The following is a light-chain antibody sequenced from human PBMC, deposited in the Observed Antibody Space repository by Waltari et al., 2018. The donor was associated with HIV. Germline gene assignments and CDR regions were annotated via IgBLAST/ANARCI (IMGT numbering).Light chain of an antibody. J-gene: IGLJ2*01. CDR2: YGS. CDR1: NIGRKS. V-gene: IGLV3-21*04. CDR3: QVWDSSSGVV. Sequence: SYVLTQSPSVPVAPGKTARITCGGHNIGRKSVPWYQQKPGQSPVLVIYYGSDRPSGIPERFSGSNSGNTATLTISRVEAGDEADYYCQVWDSSSGVVFGGGTRLTVL.